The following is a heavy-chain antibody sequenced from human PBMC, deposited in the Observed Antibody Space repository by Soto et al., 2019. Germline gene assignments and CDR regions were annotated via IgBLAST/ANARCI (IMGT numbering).Heavy chain of an antibody. CDR3: ARDISRYCSSTSCYQFDY. J-gene: IGHJ4*02. V-gene: IGHV1-18*01. CDR2: ISAYNGNT. Sequence: ASVKVSCKASGYTFTSYGISWVRQAPGQGLEWMGWISAYNGNTNYAQKLQGRVTMTTDTSTSTAYMELRSLRSDDTAVYYCARDISRYCSSTSCYQFDYWGQGTLVTVSS. CDR1: GYTFTSYG. D-gene: IGHD2-2*01.